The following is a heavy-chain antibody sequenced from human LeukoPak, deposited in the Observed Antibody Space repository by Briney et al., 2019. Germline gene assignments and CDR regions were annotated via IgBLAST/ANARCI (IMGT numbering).Heavy chain of an antibody. CDR1: GYTFTGNY. CDR3: ARDREGFTSGYYYYYMDV. V-gene: IGHV1-2*02. Sequence: ASVTVSCTASGYTFTGNYIHWERQAPGQGLEWMGWVNLNSGGTSFAQKFQGKVTMTSDTSISTAYMELSSLRSGDTAVYYCARDREGFTSGYYYYYMDVWGKGTTVTVSS. D-gene: IGHD2-15*01. CDR2: VNLNSGGT. J-gene: IGHJ6*03.